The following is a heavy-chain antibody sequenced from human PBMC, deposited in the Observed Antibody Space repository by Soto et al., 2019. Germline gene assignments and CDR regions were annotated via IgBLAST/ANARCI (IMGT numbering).Heavy chain of an antibody. V-gene: IGHV4-59*01. J-gene: IGHJ6*04. CDR2: ISYTGNTNYIT. CDR1: GGSISSYY. CDR3: ARSTSRQVPPKDV. D-gene: IGHD1-1*01. Sequence: QVQLQESGPGLVKPSETLSLTCTVSGGSISSYYWSWIRQPPGKGLEWIGYISYTGNTNYITNYSPSLKSRVTMSVDMSNNQFSLKVTSVTAADTAVYYCARSTSRQVPPKDVWGKGTTVTVSS.